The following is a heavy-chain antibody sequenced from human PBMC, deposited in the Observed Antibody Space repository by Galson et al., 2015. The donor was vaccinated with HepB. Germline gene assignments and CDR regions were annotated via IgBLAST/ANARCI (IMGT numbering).Heavy chain of an antibody. CDR1: GFTFSSYA. D-gene: IGHD3-9*01. CDR3: ATFPVVLRYFDWSRTGYYYGMDV. V-gene: IGHV3-23*01. CDR2: ISGSGGST. J-gene: IGHJ6*02. Sequence: SLRLSCAASGFTFSSYAMSWVRQAPGKGLEWVSAISGSGGSTYYADSVKGRFTISRDNSKNTLYLQMNSLRAEDTAVYYCATFPVVLRYFDWSRTGYYYGMDVWGQGTTVTVSS.